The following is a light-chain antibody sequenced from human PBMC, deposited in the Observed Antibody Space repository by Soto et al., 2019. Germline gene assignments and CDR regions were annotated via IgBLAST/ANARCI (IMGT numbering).Light chain of an antibody. CDR2: DAS. CDR3: QQYSTYTPRT. Sequence: DIQMTQSPSSLSASVGDRVTITCQASQDINKNLIWYQQKPGKAPKLLIYDASDLETGVPSRFSGSGSGTDFTLTISSLQPDDFATYYCQQYSTYTPRTFGQGTKVDIK. J-gene: IGKJ1*01. V-gene: IGKV1-33*01. CDR1: QDINKN.